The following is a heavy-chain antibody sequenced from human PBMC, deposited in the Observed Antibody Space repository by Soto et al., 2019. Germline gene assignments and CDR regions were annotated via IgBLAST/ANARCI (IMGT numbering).Heavy chain of an antibody. CDR1: GYTFTGYY. J-gene: IGHJ3*02. Sequence: ASVKVSCKASGYTFTGYYMHWVRQAPGQGLEWMGWINPNSGGTNYAQKFQGWVTMTRDTSISTAYMELSRLRSDDAAVYYCARGSCSGGSCYNAFDIRGQGTMVTVSS. V-gene: IGHV1-2*04. D-gene: IGHD2-15*01. CDR2: INPNSGGT. CDR3: ARGSCSGGSCYNAFDI.